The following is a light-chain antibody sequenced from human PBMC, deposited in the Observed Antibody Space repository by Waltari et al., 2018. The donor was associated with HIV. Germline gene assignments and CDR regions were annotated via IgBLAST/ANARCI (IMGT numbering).Light chain of an antibody. J-gene: IGKJ1*01. V-gene: IGKV1-5*03. CDR2: KAS. CDR1: RTINSW. CDR3: QQYNNYSWT. Sequence: DIQMTQSPPTLSAFVGDRVTITCRANRTINSWLAWYQHKPGKAPKLLIYKASSLESGVPSRFSGSGSGTEFTLTISSLQPDDFATYYCQQYNNYSWTFGQGTKVETK.